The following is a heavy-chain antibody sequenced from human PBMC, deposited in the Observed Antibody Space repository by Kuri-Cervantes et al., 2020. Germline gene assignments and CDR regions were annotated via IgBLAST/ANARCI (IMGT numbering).Heavy chain of an antibody. V-gene: IGHV4-61*01. CDR1: GGSVRSGSYY. CDR3: ARAGVVVMYFDY. J-gene: IGHJ4*02. D-gene: IGHD3-22*01. Sequence: SETLSLTCTVSGGSVRSGSYYWSWIRQPPGKGLEWIGYIYYSGSTNYNPSLKSRVTISVDTSKNQFSLKLSSVTAADTAVYYCARAGVVVMYFDYWGQGTLVTVSS. CDR2: IYYSGST.